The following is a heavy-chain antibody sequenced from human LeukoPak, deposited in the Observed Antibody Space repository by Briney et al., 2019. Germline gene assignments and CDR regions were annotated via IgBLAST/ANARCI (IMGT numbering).Heavy chain of an antibody. D-gene: IGHD3-3*01. Sequence: ASVKVSCKVSGYTFTDYYMHWVQQAPGKGLEWMGLVDSEDGETIYAEKFQGRVTITADTSTDTAYMELSSLRSEDTAVYYCATLTDGDYDFWSGYYDLNYWGQGTLVTVSS. CDR2: VDSEDGET. CDR3: ATLTDGDYDFWSGYYDLNY. J-gene: IGHJ4*02. CDR1: GYTFTDYY. V-gene: IGHV1-69-2*01.